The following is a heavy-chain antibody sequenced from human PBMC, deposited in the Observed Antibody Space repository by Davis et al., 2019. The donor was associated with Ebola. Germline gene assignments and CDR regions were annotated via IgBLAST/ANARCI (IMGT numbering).Heavy chain of an antibody. CDR3: ASGYCGGDCYAFDI. V-gene: IGHV1-18*01. D-gene: IGHD2-21*01. CDR2: ISGYNGNT. CDR1: GGTFTSYA. Sequence: ASVKVSCKASGGTFTSYAISWVRQAPGQGLEWMGWISGYNGNTNYAQKFQGRVTMTTDTSTSTAYMELRSLRSDDTAVYYCASGYCGGDCYAFDIWGQGTMVTVSS. J-gene: IGHJ3*02.